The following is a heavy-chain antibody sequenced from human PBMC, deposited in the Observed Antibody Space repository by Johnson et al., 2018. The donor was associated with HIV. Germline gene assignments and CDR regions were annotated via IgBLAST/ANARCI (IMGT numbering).Heavy chain of an antibody. CDR3: AKALKYYESEEDAFDG. D-gene: IGHD3-22*01. J-gene: IGHJ3*01. Sequence: MLLVESGGDLVQPGGSLRLSCVGSGFTFSTNWMHWVRQAPGKGLVWVSRINSDGSSTSYADSVKGRFTISRDNAKNTLYLQMNSLRAEDTAVYYCAKALKYYESEEDAFDGWGQGTMVTVSS. CDR2: INSDGSST. CDR1: GFTFSTNW. V-gene: IGHV3-74*02.